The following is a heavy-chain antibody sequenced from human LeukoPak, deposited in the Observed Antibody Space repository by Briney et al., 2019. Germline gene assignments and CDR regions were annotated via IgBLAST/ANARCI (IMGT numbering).Heavy chain of an antibody. J-gene: IGHJ4*02. CDR3: AKGESGSWTLDY. Sequence: SVKVSCKASGGTFSSYAISWVRQAPGQGLEWMGGTIPIFGTANYAQKFQGRVTITTDESTSTAYMELSSLRSEDTAVYYCAKGESGSWTLDYWGQGTLVTVSS. CDR1: GGTFSSYA. D-gene: IGHD6-13*01. V-gene: IGHV1-69*05. CDR2: TIPIFGTA.